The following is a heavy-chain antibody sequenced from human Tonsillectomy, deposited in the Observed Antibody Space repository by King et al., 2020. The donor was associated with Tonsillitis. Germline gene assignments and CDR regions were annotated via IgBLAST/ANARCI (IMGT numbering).Heavy chain of an antibody. J-gene: IGHJ6*03. CDR2: ISGSDNRT. Sequence: VQLVESGGGLVQPGGSLRLSCAASGVTFSSYGMSWVRQAPGKGVEWVSAISGSDNRTYYADSVKCRFTISRDNYKNTLYLHMNSLIAEDTAVYYCAKGEYDDYYYMDVWGKGTTVTVSS. CDR3: AKGEYDDYYYMDV. V-gene: IGHV3-23*04. CDR1: GVTFSSYG. D-gene: IGHD1-26*01.